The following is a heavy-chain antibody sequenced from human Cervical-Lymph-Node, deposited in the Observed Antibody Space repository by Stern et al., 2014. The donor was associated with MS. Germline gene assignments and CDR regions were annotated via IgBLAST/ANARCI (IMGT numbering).Heavy chain of an antibody. J-gene: IGHJ4*02. CDR1: GGSVNDGGLY. CDR2: ISYSGSD. D-gene: IGHD1-26*01. CDR3: ASSGGHARYYFDF. V-gene: IGHV4-31*01. Sequence: QVQLQESGPRVVKPSQTLSLSCTVSGGSVNDGGLYWTWLRQHPGQGLEGIGYISYSGSDIYSPSLKSLVTISLDTSKNHYSRNMTSVTAADTAMYVWASSGGHARYYFDFWGQGTLVTVSS.